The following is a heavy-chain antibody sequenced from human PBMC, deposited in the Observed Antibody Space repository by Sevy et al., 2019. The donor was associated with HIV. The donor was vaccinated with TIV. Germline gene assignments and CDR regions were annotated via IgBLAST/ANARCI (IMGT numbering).Heavy chain of an antibody. CDR1: GGSISSSSYY. D-gene: IGHD3-3*01. J-gene: IGHJ4*02. V-gene: IGHV4-39*01. CDR2: IYYSGSK. Sequence: SETLSLTCTVSGGSISSSSYYWGWIRQPPGKGLEWIGSIYYSGSKYYNPSLKSRVTISVDTSKNQFSLKLSSVTAADTAVYYCASHRAAGGFLEWFPLYYFDYWGQGTLVTVSS. CDR3: ASHRAAGGFLEWFPLYYFDY.